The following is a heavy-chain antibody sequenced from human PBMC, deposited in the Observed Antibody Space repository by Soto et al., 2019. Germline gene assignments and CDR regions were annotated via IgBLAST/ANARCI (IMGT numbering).Heavy chain of an antibody. J-gene: IGHJ3*02. Sequence: PGESLKISCKGSGYSFTSYWIGWVRQMPGKGLEWMGIIYPGDSDTRYSPSFQGQVTISADKSISTAYLQWSSLKASDTAVYFCTRHRLIWANHMTTVISNDGFDIWGQGTMVTVSS. CDR3: TRHRLIWANHMTTVISNDGFDI. V-gene: IGHV5-51*01. D-gene: IGHD4-17*01. CDR1: GYSFTSYW. CDR2: IYPGDSDT.